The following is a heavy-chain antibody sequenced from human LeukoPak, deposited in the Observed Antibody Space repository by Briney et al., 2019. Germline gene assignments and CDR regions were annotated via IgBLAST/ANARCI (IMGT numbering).Heavy chain of an antibody. Sequence: PGGSRRLAWAASGFTFSNAWMSWVRQAPGKGLGWDGRIKSKIDGGTTDYAAPVKGRFTMSRDDSKNTLYLHMNSLKTEDTAVYFCTAGSDGSYFFDYWGQGTLVTVSS. J-gene: IGHJ4*02. CDR2: IKSKIDGGTT. CDR3: TAGSDGSYFFDY. V-gene: IGHV3-15*01. D-gene: IGHD2-15*01. CDR1: GFTFSNAW.